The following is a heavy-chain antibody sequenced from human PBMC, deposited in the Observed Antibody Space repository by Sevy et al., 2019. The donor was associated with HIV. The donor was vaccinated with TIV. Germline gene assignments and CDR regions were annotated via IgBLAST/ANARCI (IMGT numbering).Heavy chain of an antibody. Sequence: GGSLRLSCEASGFTFRSYAMSWVRQAPGMGLEWVSGIIGSGDNTYYADSVKGRFTVSRDNSKNTLYVQMNSLRAEDTAVYYCAKGVSWLVLGGYFDYWGQGTPVTVSS. J-gene: IGHJ4*02. CDR2: IIGSGDNT. CDR1: GFTFRSYA. D-gene: IGHD6-19*01. CDR3: AKGVSWLVLGGYFDY. V-gene: IGHV3-23*01.